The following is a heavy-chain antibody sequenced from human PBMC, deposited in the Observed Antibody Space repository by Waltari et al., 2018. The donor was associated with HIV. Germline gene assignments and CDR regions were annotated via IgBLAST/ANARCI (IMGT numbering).Heavy chain of an antibody. D-gene: IGHD5-18*01. J-gene: IGHJ4*02. V-gene: IGHV3-33*01. CDR2: IWYDGTDE. CDR3: ARERGYTSPFDY. Sequence: YGIHWVRQAPGKGLEWVAVIWYDGTDEYYVDSVKGRFTISRDNSKNTVYLQMSSLRAEDTGVYFCARERGYTSPFDYWGQGTLVTVSS. CDR1: YG.